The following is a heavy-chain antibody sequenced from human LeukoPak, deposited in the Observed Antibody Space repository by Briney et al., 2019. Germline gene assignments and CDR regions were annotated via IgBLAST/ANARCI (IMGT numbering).Heavy chain of an antibody. CDR2: IHHSGST. Sequence: SETLSLTCTVSDYSIRSGYYCGWIRQPPGKGPEWIGSIHHSGSTHYNPSLTNRVTIVVDTSKNQFSLKLSSVTAADTAVCYWARIPKISESAAAPYVDSSGQGTLGTVSS. J-gene: IGHJ4*02. CDR3: ARIPKISESAAAPYVDS. D-gene: IGHD6-13*01. V-gene: IGHV4-38-2*02. CDR1: DYSIRSGYY.